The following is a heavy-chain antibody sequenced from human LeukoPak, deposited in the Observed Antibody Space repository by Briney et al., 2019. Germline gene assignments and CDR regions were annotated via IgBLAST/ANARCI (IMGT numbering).Heavy chain of an antibody. D-gene: IGHD6-19*01. V-gene: IGHV3-74*01. CDR2: INTDGSST. CDR3: ARENAVAGSYFDY. Sequence: PGGSLRLACAASGFTFSSYWMHWVRQAPGKGLVWVSRINTDGSSTTYADSVKGRFTISRDNAKNTLYLQMNSLRAEDTAVYYCARENAVAGSYFDYWGQGTLVTVSS. CDR1: GFTFSSYW. J-gene: IGHJ4*02.